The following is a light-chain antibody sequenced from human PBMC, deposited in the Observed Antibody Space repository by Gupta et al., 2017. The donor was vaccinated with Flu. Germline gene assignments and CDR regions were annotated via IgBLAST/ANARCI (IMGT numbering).Light chain of an antibody. CDR1: QAISHS. Sequence: DIQLTQSPSFLSASVGDRVAITCRASQAISHSLAWYQQKSGEGPKLLIYAVSTLHTAVPSRFSGSGSGTEFTLTIISLLPEDFGIYYSQLFDPYPVTFGGGTKLEVK. CDR2: AVS. V-gene: IGKV1-9*01. J-gene: IGKJ4*01. CDR3: QLFDPYPVT.